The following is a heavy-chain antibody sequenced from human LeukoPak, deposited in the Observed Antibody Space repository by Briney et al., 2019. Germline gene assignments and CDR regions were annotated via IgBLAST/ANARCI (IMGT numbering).Heavy chain of an antibody. J-gene: IGHJ1*01. Sequence: GGSLRLSCAASGFPFADYSLHWVRRARGKGLEWVALMSFDGHFKNFADSVKCRFPNSRDTARNTLYLHVGSLGVEDSAAYYCARVGETGTVTMELDLWGQGALVTVSS. CDR2: MSFDGHFK. CDR3: ARVGETGTVTMELDL. V-gene: IGHV3-30*04. CDR1: GFPFADYS. D-gene: IGHD5-24*01.